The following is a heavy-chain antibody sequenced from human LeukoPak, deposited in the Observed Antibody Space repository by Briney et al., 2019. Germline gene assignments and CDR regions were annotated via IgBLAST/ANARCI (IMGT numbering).Heavy chain of an antibody. CDR2: INHGGST. J-gene: IGHJ5*02. CDR3: ARAVAGIVVVVAAKDTDNWFDP. CDR1: GGSFSGYY. Sequence: SETLSLICAVYGGSFSGYYWSWIRQPPGKGLEWIGEINHGGSTNYNPSLKSRVTISVDTSKNQFSLKLSSVTAADTAVYYCARAVAGIVVVVAAKDTDNWFDPWGQGTLVTVSS. D-gene: IGHD2-15*01. V-gene: IGHV4-34*01.